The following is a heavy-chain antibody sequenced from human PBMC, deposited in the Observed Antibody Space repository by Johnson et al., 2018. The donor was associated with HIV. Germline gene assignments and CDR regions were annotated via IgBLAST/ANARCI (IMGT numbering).Heavy chain of an antibody. CDR2: IKQDGSEK. J-gene: IGHJ3*02. Sequence: VQVVESGGGLVQPGGSLRLSCAASGFTFSDYYMSWIRQAPGKGLEWVANIKQDGSEKYYVDSVKGQFTISRDNAKNTLYLQMNSLRPEDTAVYFCAREKGMTTIRDAFDIWGQGTMGTVSS. V-gene: IGHV3-7*01. CDR1: GFTFSDYY. CDR3: AREKGMTTIRDAFDI. D-gene: IGHD5-24*01.